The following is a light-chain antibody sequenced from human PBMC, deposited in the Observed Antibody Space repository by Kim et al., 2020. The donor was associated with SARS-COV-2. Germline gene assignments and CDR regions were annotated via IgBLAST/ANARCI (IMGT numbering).Light chain of an antibody. J-gene: IGKJ2*01. CDR1: QHIGTH. CDR3: QHCYTTPYA. CDR2: AAS. Sequence: SASVGDRVIITCRASQHIGTHLNWYQHSPGKAPKLLVYAASSVSSGVPSRFSGSGFGTDFTLTISNLQPEDFATYYCQHCYTTPYAFGQGTKLEI. V-gene: IGKV1-39*01.